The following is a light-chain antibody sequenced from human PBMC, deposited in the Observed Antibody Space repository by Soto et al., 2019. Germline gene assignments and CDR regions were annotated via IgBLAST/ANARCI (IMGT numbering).Light chain of an antibody. V-gene: IGLV1-40*01. Sequence: QSVLTQPPSVSGAPGQRVTISCTGSSSNIGAGYDVHWYQQLPATAPKLLIYGNSNRPSGVPDRFSGSKSGTSASLAITGLQAEDEADYYCQSYESSLSGYVFGTGTKVTVL. CDR2: GNS. CDR1: SSNIGAGYD. CDR3: QSYESSLSGYV. J-gene: IGLJ1*01.